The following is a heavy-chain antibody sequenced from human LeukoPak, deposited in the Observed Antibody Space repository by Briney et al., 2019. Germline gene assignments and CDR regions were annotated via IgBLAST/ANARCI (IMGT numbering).Heavy chain of an antibody. D-gene: IGHD2-15*01. CDR2: IYHSGST. CDR3: ARGRDIVVVVAAPGWFDP. J-gene: IGHJ5*02. V-gene: IGHV4-38-2*02. CDR1: GYCISSGYY. Sequence: SETLSLTCTVSGYCISSGYYWGWIRQPPGKGLEWIGSIYHSGSTYYNPSLKSRVTISVDTPKNQYSLKLSSVPAADTAVYYCARGRDIVVVVAAPGWFDPWGQGTLVTVSS.